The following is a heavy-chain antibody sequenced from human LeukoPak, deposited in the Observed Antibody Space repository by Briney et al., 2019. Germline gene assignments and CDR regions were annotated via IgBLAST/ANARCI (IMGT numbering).Heavy chain of an antibody. CDR1: GFTLSSYT. Sequence: GGSLRLSCAASGFTLSSYTMNWVRQAPGKGLEWVSYISRGSSTIYYADSVKGRFTISRDNAKNSLYRQMNSLRDEDTAVYYCARDLGGPNDYWGQGTLVTVSS. CDR2: ISRGSSTI. CDR3: ARDLGGPNDY. V-gene: IGHV3-48*02. D-gene: IGHD2-15*01. J-gene: IGHJ4*02.